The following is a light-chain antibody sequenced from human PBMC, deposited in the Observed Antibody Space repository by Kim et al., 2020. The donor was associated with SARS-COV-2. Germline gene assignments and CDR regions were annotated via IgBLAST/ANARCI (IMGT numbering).Light chain of an antibody. V-gene: IGLV3-1*01. CDR3: QAWDSSTWV. J-gene: IGLJ3*02. CDR1: KLGDKY. Sequence: SGSQGQTASITGSGDKLGDKYACWYQQKPGQSPVLVIYRDNQRPSGIPERFSGSNSGNTATLTISGTQAMDEADYYCQAWDSSTWVFGGGTQLTVL. CDR2: RDN.